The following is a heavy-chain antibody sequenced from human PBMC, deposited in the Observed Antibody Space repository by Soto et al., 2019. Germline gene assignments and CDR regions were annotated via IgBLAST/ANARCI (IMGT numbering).Heavy chain of an antibody. Sequence: SETLSLTCAVSGGSVSRGSYSWGWIRQSPGKGLEWIGYMYHSGGTYYNPSLKSRVTISVDRSKNQFSLKLSSVTAADTAVYYCARVDYFMMLAYWGQGTLVTVSS. CDR2: MYHSGGT. D-gene: IGHD2-2*03. CDR1: GGSVSRGSYS. CDR3: ARVDYFMMLAY. V-gene: IGHV4-30-2*06. J-gene: IGHJ4*02.